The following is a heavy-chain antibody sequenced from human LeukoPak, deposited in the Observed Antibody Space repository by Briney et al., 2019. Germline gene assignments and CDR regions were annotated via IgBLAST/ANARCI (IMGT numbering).Heavy chain of an antibody. CDR3: ARVTMGVAGADY. V-gene: IGHV4-31*03. Sequence: SQTLSLTCTVSGGSISSGGYYWSWIRQHPGKGLEWIGYIYYSGSTYYIPSLKSRVTISVDTSKNQFSPKLSSVTAADTAVYYCARVTMGVAGADYWGQGTLVTVSS. J-gene: IGHJ4*02. CDR2: IYYSGST. CDR1: GGSISSGGYY. D-gene: IGHD3-16*01.